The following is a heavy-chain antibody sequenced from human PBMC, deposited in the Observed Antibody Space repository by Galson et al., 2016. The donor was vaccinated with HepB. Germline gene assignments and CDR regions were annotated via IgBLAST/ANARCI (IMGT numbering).Heavy chain of an antibody. CDR1: GFAFSSHW. CDR3: VRDHSVVPATAYNWFDP. CDR2: INSDGTIS. V-gene: IGHV3-74*01. D-gene: IGHD2-21*02. Sequence: SLRLSCAASGFAFSSHWMHWVRQAPGKGLMWVARINSDGTISNYADSVKGRFTISRDNAKNTLYFEMNSLRAEDTAVYNCVRDHSVVPATAYNWFDPWGQGTLVTVSS. J-gene: IGHJ5*02.